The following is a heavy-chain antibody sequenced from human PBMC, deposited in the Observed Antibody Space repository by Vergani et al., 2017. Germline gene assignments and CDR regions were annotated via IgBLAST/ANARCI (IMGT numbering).Heavy chain of an antibody. CDR3: ARRIPGSDSYYFDY. CDR1: GFTFSSYW. V-gene: IGHV3-7*03. CDR2: IKQDGSEK. Sequence: EVQLVESGGGLVQPGGSLRLSCAASGFTFSSYWMSWVRQAPGKGLEWVANIKQDGSEKYYVDSVKGRFTISRDNAKNSLYLQMNSLRAEDTAVYYCARRIPGSDSYYFDYWGQGTLVTVSS. D-gene: IGHD2/OR15-2a*01. J-gene: IGHJ4*02.